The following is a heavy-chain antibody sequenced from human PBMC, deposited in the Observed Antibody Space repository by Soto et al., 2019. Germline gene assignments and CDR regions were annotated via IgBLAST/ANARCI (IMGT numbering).Heavy chain of an antibody. V-gene: IGHV1-2*04. CDR3: ARDPSSALRYFDWSSGYYFDY. J-gene: IGHJ4*02. CDR2: INPNSDGT. CDR1: GYTFTGYY. Sequence: GASVKVSCKASGYTFTGYYMHWVRQAPGQGLEWMGWINPNSDGTNYAQKFQGWVTMTRDTSISTAYMELSRLRSDDTAVYYCARDPSSALRYFDWSSGYYFDYWGQGTLVTVSS. D-gene: IGHD3-9*01.